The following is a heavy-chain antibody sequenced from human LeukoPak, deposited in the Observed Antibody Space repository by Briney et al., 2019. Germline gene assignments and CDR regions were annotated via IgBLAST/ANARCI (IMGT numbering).Heavy chain of an antibody. V-gene: IGHV1-18*01. CDR3: ARGIGDGYSNLDY. CDR2: IRAYNGNT. J-gene: IGHJ4*02. CDR1: GYTFTSYG. Sequence: GASVKLSCKASGYTFTSYGISWVRQAPGQGLEWVGWIRAYNGNTNYAQTLRGRVTMTTDTSTSTAYMELRSLRSDDTAVYYCARGIGDGYSNLDYWGQGTLVTVSS. D-gene: IGHD5-24*01.